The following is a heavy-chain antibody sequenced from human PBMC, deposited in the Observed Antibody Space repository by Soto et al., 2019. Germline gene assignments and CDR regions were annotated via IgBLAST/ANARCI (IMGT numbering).Heavy chain of an antibody. J-gene: IGHJ1*01. CDR2: ISYKGDNT. V-gene: IGHV3-30*18. CDR1: GFTFRSYG. Sequence: ESGGGVVQPGKSLRRSCRTSGFTFRSYGMHWVRQAPGKGLEWVATISYKGDNTFYADSVKGRFNASRDNSENILYLQLNSLRGEDTAVYYCAKVCLTTIMWASDNWGQGTLVTVSS. D-gene: IGHD2-21*01. CDR3: AKVCLTTIMWASDN.